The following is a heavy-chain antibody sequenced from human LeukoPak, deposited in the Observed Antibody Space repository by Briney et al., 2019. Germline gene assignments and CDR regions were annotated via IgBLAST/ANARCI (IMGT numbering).Heavy chain of an antibody. CDR1: GDTFSSYA. CDR2: INPSVGTA. J-gene: IGHJ6*02. V-gene: IGHV1-69*11. CDR3: GGDPPSLMAVAVGGGMDV. D-gene: IGHD6-19*01. Sequence: EASVKVSCKASGDTFSSYAMSWVRQAPGQGLEWMGRINPSVGTANYAQKFQGRVTITGDESTSTAYMELSSLRSEDTAVYYCGGDPPSLMAVAVGGGMDVWGQGSTVTVCS.